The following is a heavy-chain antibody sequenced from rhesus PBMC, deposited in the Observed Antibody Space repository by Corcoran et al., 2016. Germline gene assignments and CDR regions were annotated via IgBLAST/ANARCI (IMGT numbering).Heavy chain of an antibody. CDR1: GGSISSNW. CDR3: ARGVHEYSKGLDS. Sequence: QLQLQESGPGLVKPSETLSLTCAVSGGSISSNWWSWIRQPPGKGLEWIGRISGSGGSTSYTPSLKSRVTISTATSKNQLSLKLISVTAADTAVYYCARGVHEYSKGLDSWGQGVVVTVSS. D-gene: IGHD4-23*01. CDR2: ISGSGGST. J-gene: IGHJ6*01. V-gene: IGHV4-173*01.